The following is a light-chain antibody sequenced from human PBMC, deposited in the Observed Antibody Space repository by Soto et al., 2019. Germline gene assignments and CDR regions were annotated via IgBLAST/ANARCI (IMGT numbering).Light chain of an antibody. J-gene: IGKJ3*01. V-gene: IGKV3-20*01. CDR2: GAS. CDR3: QYGNSPLFT. Sequence: EIVLTQPPGTLSLSPGERVTLSCRANQSISSSNLAWYQQTPGQAPRLLIYGASSRATGIPDRFSGSGSGTDFTLTISRLEPEDFAVYYCQYGNSPLFTFGPGTTVDMK. CDR1: QSISSSN.